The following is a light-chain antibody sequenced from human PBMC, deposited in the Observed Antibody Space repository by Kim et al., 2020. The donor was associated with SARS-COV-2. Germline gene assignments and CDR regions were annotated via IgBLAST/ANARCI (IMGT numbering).Light chain of an antibody. CDR2: GAS. V-gene: IGKV3-20*01. Sequence: EIVLTQSPGTLSLSPGERATLSCRASQSVTSNNLAWFQQKPGQAPGLLIYGASSRATGIPDRFSGSGSGTDFTLTISRLEPEDFAVYYCQQYDNSPYTLGQGTNLEI. J-gene: IGKJ2*01. CDR1: QSVTSNN. CDR3: QQYDNSPYT.